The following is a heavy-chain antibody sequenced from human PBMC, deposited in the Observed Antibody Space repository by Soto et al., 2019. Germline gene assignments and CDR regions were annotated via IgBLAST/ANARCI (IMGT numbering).Heavy chain of an antibody. CDR1: GGTFSSYT. V-gene: IGHV1-69*02. Sequence: SVKVSCKASGGTFSSYTISWVRQAPGQGLEWMGRIIPILGIANYAQKFQGRVTITADKSTSTAYMELSSLRSEDTAVYYCARASSSYWFDPWGQGTQVTVSS. CDR2: IIPILGIA. J-gene: IGHJ5*02. CDR3: ARASSSYWFDP. D-gene: IGHD6-13*01.